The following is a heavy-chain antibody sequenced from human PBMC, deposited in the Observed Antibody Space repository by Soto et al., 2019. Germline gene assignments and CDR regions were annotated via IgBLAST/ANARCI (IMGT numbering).Heavy chain of an antibody. CDR3: ARALAVALIDY. D-gene: IGHD6-19*01. CDR2: ISAYNGNT. Sequence: ASVKVSCKASGYTFTSYGISWLRQAPGQGLEWMGWISAYNGNTKYEQKLQGRVTMTTDTSTSTAYMELRSLRSDDTAVYYCARALAVALIDYWGQGTLVTVSS. V-gene: IGHV1-18*01. CDR1: GYTFTSYG. J-gene: IGHJ4*02.